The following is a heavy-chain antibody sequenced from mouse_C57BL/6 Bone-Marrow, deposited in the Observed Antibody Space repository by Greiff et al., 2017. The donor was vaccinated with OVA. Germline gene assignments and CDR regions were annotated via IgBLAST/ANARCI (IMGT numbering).Heavy chain of an antibody. D-gene: IGHD1-1*01. CDR3: ARSRYYGSSPDY. Sequence: QVQLQQPGAELVKPGASVKMSCKASGYTFTSYWITWVKQRPGQGLEWIGDIYPGSGSTNYNEKFKSKATLTVDTSSSTAYMQLSSLTSEDSAVDYCARSRYYGSSPDYWGQGTTLTVSS. CDR2: IYPGSGST. J-gene: IGHJ2*01. CDR1: GYTFTSYW. V-gene: IGHV1-55*01.